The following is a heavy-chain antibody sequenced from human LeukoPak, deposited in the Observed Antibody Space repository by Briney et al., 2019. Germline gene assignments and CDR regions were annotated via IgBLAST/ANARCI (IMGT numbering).Heavy chain of an antibody. D-gene: IGHD1-26*01. CDR2: INAGNGNT. CDR1: GYTFTSYG. V-gene: IGHV1-3*01. CDR3: ARVGSKDDY. J-gene: IGHJ4*02. Sequence: GASVKVSCKASGYTFTSYGISWVRQAPGQGLEWMGWINAGNGNTKYSQKFQGRVTITRDTSASTAYMELSSLRSEDTAVYYCARVGSKDDYWGQGTLVTVSS.